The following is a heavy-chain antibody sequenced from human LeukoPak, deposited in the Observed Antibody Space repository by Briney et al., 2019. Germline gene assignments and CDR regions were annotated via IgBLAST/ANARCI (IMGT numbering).Heavy chain of an antibody. D-gene: IGHD4-17*01. CDR2: INHSGST. CDR3: ARGTMTTVTYYFDY. V-gene: IGHV4-34*01. J-gene: IGHJ4*02. CDR1: GGSFSGYY. Sequence: SETLSRTCAVYGGSFSGYYWSWIRQPPGKGLEWIGEINHSGSTNYNPSLKSRVTISVDTSKNQFSLKLSSVTAADTAVYYCARGTMTTVTYYFDYWGQGTLVTVSS.